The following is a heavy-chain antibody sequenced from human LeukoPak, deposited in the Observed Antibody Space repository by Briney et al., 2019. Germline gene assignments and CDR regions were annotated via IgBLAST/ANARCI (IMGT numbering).Heavy chain of an antibody. V-gene: IGHV3-23*01. Sequence: GGSLRLSCAASGFTFSSYALSWVRQAPGKGLEWVSAISGSGGSTYYADSVKGRFTISRDNSKNTLYLQMNSLRAEDTAVYYCATDPMTISEIWYWGQGTLVTVSS. D-gene: IGHD3-3*01. J-gene: IGHJ4*02. CDR2: ISGSGGST. CDR3: ATDPMTISEIWY. CDR1: GFTFSSYA.